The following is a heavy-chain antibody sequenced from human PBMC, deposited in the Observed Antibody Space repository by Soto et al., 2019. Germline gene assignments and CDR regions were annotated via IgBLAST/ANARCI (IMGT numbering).Heavy chain of an antibody. CDR1: GGSISSGGYY. CDR2: IYYSGST. CDR3: ARRDSSGYQGPAFDY. V-gene: IGHV4-31*03. D-gene: IGHD3-22*01. J-gene: IGHJ4*02. Sequence: SETLSLTCTVSGGSISSGGYYWSWLRQHPGKGLEWIGYIYYSGSTYYNPSLKSRVTISVDTSKNQFSLKLSSVTAADTAVYYCARRDSSGYQGPAFDYWGQGTLVTVSS.